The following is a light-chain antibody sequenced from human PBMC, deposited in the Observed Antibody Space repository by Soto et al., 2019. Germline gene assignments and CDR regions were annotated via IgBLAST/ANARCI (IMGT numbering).Light chain of an antibody. CDR1: QSISSW. CDR3: QQYNSYSPLT. J-gene: IGKJ4*01. V-gene: IGKV1-5*01. CDR2: DAS. Sequence: DIQMTQSPSTLSASVGDRVTITCWASQSISSWLAWYQQKPGKAPKSLIYDASSLESGVPSRFSGSGSGTEFTLTISSLQPDDLATYYCQQYNSYSPLTFGGGTKVEIK.